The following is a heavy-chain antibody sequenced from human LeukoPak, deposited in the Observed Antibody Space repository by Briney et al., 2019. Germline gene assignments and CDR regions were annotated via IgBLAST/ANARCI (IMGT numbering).Heavy chain of an antibody. D-gene: IGHD3-22*01. J-gene: IGHJ4*02. Sequence: PGGSLRLSCAASGFTFSSYAMSWVRQAPGKGLEWVSAISGSGGSTYYADSVKGRFTISRDNSKNTLYLQMNSLRAEDTAVYYCAKDPEDSSGYYYLGYWGQGTLVTVSS. CDR3: AKDPEDSSGYYYLGY. CDR2: ISGSGGST. CDR1: GFTFSSYA. V-gene: IGHV3-23*01.